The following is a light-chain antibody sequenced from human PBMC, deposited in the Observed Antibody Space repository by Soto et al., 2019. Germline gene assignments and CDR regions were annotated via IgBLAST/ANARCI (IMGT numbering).Light chain of an antibody. CDR1: QSVSSY. CDR3: QQYISFPLS. Sequence: EIVLTQSPATLSLSPGERATLSCRASQSVSSYLAWYQHKPGQAPRLLIYDASNRATGIPARFSGSGSGTEFTLSISSLQPDDAATYYCQQYISFPLSLGGGTKVEI. CDR2: DAS. J-gene: IGKJ4*01. V-gene: IGKV3-11*01.